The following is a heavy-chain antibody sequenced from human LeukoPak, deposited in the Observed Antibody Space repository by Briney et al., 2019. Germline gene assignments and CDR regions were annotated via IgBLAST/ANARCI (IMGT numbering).Heavy chain of an antibody. D-gene: IGHD6-19*01. V-gene: IGHV4-30-2*01. CDR2: IYHSGST. CDR3: ARGGGWEYFQH. Sequence: SQTLSLTCTVSGGSISSGDYYWSWIRQPPGKGLEWIGYIYHSGSTYYNPSLKSRVTISVDRSKNQFSLKLSSVTAADTAVYYCARGGGWEYFQHWGQGTLVTVSS. CDR1: GGSISSGDYY. J-gene: IGHJ1*01.